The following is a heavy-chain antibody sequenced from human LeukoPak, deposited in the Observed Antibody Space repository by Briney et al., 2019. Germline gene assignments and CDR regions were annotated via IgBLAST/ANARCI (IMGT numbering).Heavy chain of an antibody. J-gene: IGHJ4*02. CDR1: GFTFSSYA. D-gene: IGHD4-17*01. Sequence: GGSLRLSCAASGFTFSSYAMSWVRQAPGKGLEWVSAISGSGGSTYYADSVKGRFTITRDNSKNTLYLQMNSLRAEDTAVYYCAKDGSPSYGDYSTGDYWGQGTLVTVSS. CDR3: AKDGSPSYGDYSTGDY. V-gene: IGHV3-23*01. CDR2: ISGSGGST.